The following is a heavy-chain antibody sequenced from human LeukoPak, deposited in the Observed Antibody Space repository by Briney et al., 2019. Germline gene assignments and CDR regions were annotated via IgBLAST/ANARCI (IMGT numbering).Heavy chain of an antibody. D-gene: IGHD3-10*02. Sequence: GGTLRLSCAASGFTFSTYDMSWVREGPGKGLEWVSAISGSGGSTFYADSVKGRFTISRDNVKNSLYLQMNSLRAEDTAVYYCAELGITMIGGVWGKGTTVTISS. CDR2: ISGSGGST. J-gene: IGHJ6*04. CDR1: GFTFSTYD. CDR3: AELGITMIGGV. V-gene: IGHV3-23*01.